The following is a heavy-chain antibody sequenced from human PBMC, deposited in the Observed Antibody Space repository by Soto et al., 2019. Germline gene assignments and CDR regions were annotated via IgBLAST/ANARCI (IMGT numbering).Heavy chain of an antibody. V-gene: IGHV3-30*18. CDR2: VSYDGSNI. D-gene: IGHD2-21*02. CDR1: GFPFISYG. J-gene: IGHJ4*02. Sequence: QVQLVESGGGVDQPWRSLRLSCGASGFPFISYGMHWGRQALGKGLEWVAAVSYDGSNIYYADCVKGRFTISRDNSKYTLYLQMNSLRAEDTAVYYCANDAHHCDGDCSVADYCFQGTLVTVSS. CDR3: ANDAHHCDGDCSVADY.